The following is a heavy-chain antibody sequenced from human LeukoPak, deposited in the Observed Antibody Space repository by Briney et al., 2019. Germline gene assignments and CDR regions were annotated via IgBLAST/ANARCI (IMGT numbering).Heavy chain of an antibody. D-gene: IGHD3-10*01. V-gene: IGHV4-59*08. CDR2: VYYSGST. CDR1: VDSISTYY. J-gene: IGHJ5*02. Sequence: SETLSLTCTFSVDSISTYYWSWIRQPPGKGLEWIGYVYYSGSTNYNPSLKTLVTMSIDTSKNQFFLELSSVTAADTAVYYCVRHTWFGTRHWFDPWGQGILVAVSS. CDR3: VRHTWFGTRHWFDP.